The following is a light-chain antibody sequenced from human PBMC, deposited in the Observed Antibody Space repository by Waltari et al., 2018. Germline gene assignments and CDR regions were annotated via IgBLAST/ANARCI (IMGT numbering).Light chain of an antibody. CDR1: SGSIASNH. CDR2: EDN. V-gene: IGLV6-57*03. CDR3: QSYDNNNNNV. J-gene: IGLJ6*01. Sequence: NFMLTQPHSVSESPGQTVMISCTRSSGSIASNHVQWYQQRPGSAPTTVIYEDNQRPSGVPDRFSGSIASSSNSASLTISGLKTEDEADYYCQSYDNNNNNVFGSGTKVTVL.